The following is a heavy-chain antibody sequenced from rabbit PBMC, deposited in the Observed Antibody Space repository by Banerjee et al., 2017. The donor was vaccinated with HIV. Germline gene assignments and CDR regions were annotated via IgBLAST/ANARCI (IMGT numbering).Heavy chain of an antibody. J-gene: IGHJ4*01. CDR2: IGAGSSGSS. Sequence: QSLEESGGGLVQPGASLTLTCTASGFSFSSSYYMYWVRQAPGKGLEWITFIGAGSSGSSYYASRAKGRFTISKTSSTTVTLQMTSLTAADTATYFCARATNGNGDSPYAPKLWGPGTLVTVS. V-gene: IGHV1S40*01. CDR1: GFSFSSSYY. CDR3: ARATNGNGDSPYAPKL. D-gene: IGHD2-1*01.